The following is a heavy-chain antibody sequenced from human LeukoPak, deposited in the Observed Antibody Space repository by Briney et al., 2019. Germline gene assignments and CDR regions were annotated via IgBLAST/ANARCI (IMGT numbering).Heavy chain of an antibody. D-gene: IGHD6-19*01. Sequence: ASVKVSCKASGYTFTSYDINWVRQAPGQGLEWMGWISAYNGNTNYAQKLQGRVTMTTDTSTSTAYMELRSLRSDDTAVYYCAREFVSGSTLRPYYYYYMDVWGKGTTVTVSS. CDR2: ISAYNGNT. CDR1: GYTFTSYD. J-gene: IGHJ6*03. CDR3: AREFVSGSTLRPYYYYYMDV. V-gene: IGHV1-18*01.